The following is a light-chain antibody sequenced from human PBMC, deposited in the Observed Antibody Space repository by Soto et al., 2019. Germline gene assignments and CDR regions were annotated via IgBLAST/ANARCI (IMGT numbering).Light chain of an antibody. Sequence: SYELTQPPSVSVSPGQTASITCSGDKLGDKYACWYQQKPDQSPVLVIYQDSKRPSGIPERFSGSNSGNTATLTISGTQAMDEADYYCQAWDSSTAVVFGGGTKVTVL. CDR2: QDS. CDR1: KLGDKY. V-gene: IGLV3-1*01. CDR3: QAWDSSTAVV. J-gene: IGLJ2*01.